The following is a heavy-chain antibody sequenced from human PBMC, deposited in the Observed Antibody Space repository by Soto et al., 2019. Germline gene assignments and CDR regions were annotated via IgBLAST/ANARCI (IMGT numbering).Heavy chain of an antibody. CDR2: VKSKTDGGTT. V-gene: IGHV3-15*01. D-gene: IGHD3-10*01. Sequence: EVQLVESGGGLVKPGGSLRLSCAASGFTFTSALMTWVRQAPGKGLEWVGRVKSKTDGGTTDYAAPVKGRFTISRDDSEKTLYLQMNSLKTEDTAVYYCTTGSTGRVYWGQGTLVTVSS. CDR3: TTGSTGRVY. J-gene: IGHJ4*02. CDR1: GFTFTSAL.